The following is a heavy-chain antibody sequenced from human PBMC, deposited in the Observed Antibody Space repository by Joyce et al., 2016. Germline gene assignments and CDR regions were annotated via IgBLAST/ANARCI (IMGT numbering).Heavy chain of an antibody. CDR3: ARDGGRKYYYGMDV. Sequence: QVQLVQSGAEVKKPGASVKVSCKASGYIFTAYYMHWVRQAPGQGPVWMGLINLYTGETNDAQKFQGWVSMSRDTAISTAYMELNRLRSDDTAVYYCARDGGRKYYYGMDVWGQGTTVTVSS. V-gene: IGHV1-2*04. CDR2: INLYTGET. CDR1: GYIFTAYY. D-gene: IGHD3-3*01. J-gene: IGHJ6*02.